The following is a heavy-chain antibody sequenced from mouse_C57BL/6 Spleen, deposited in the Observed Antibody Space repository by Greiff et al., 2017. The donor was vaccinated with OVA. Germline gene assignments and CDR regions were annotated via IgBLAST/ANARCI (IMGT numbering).Heavy chain of an antibody. J-gene: IGHJ4*01. CDR3: ASNYGYDEGYAMDY. V-gene: IGHV2-5*01. D-gene: IGHD2-2*01. Sequence: VQLQQSGPGLVQPSQSLSITCTVSGFSLTSYGVHWVRLSPGKGLEWLGVIWRGGSTDYNAAFMSRLRITKDNSKSQVFCKMNSLQADDTAIYYCASNYGYDEGYAMDYWGQGTSVTVSS. CDR1: GFSLTSYG. CDR2: IWRGGST.